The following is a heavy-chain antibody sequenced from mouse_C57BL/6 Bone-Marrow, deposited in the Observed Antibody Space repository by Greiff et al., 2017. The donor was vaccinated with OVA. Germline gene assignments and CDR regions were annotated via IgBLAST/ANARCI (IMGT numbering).Heavy chain of an antibody. CDR1: GYTFTDYE. CDR2: IDPETGGT. J-gene: IGHJ3*01. CDR3: TRWTGAY. Sequence: VKLQESGAELVRPGASVTLSCKASGYTFTDYEMHWVKQTPVHGLEWIGAIDPETGGTAYNQKFKGKAILTADKSSSTAYMELRSLTSEDSAVYYCTRWTGAYWGQGTLVTVSA. V-gene: IGHV1-15*01.